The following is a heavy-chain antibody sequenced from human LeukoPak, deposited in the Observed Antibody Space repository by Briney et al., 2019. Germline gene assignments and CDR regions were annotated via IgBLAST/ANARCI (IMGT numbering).Heavy chain of an antibody. CDR2: ISGSGGST. Sequence: GGSLRLSCAASGFTFSSYGMSWVRQAPGKGLEWVSAISGSGGSTYHADSVKGRFTISRDNSKNTLYLQMNSLRAEDTAVYFCARDNNRITMIRGVTFDYWGQGTLVTVSS. CDR1: GFTFSSYG. V-gene: IGHV3-23*01. D-gene: IGHD3-10*01. CDR3: ARDNNRITMIRGVTFDY. J-gene: IGHJ4*02.